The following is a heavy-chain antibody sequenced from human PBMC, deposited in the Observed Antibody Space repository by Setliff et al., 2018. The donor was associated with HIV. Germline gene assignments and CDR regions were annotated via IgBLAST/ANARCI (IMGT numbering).Heavy chain of an antibody. CDR3: ARQPLGYSSSWYLY. Sequence: ASVKVSCKASGGTFITYAISWVRQAPGQGLEWMGWISAYNGNTNYAQKLQGRVTMTTDTSTSTAYMELRSLRSDDTAVYYCARQPLGYSSSWYLYWGQGTLVTVSS. J-gene: IGHJ4*02. V-gene: IGHV1-18*01. CDR1: GGTFITYA. CDR2: ISAYNGNT. D-gene: IGHD6-13*01.